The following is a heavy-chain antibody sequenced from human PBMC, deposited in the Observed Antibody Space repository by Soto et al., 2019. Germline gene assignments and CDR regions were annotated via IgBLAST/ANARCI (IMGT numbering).Heavy chain of an antibody. CDR1: GYTFSTYG. CDR3: ARVLSGYATAQFDH. J-gene: IGHJ4*02. D-gene: IGHD5-12*01. CDR2: ISAYNGHT. Sequence: ASVKVSCKASGYTFSTYGISWMRQAPGQGLEWMAWISAYNGHTAYAQKVQGRVTMTTDTSTSTAYMELGSLRYDDTAVYYCARVLSGYATAQFDHWGQGTLVTVSS. V-gene: IGHV1-18*01.